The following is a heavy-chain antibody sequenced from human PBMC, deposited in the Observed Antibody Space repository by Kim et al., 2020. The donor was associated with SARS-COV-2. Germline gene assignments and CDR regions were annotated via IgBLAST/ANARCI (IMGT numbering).Heavy chain of an antibody. CDR2: ISYDGSNK. CDR1: GFTFSSYA. D-gene: IGHD3-3*01. CDR3: ARDSWYYDFWSGYYPSGGYYYSYYMDV. J-gene: IGHJ6*03. V-gene: IGHV3-30*04. Sequence: GGSLRLSCAASGFTFSSYAMHWVRQAPGKGLEWVAVISYDGSNKYYADSVKGRFTISRDNSKNTLYLQMNSLRAEDTAVYYCARDSWYYDFWSGYYPSGGYYYSYYMDVWGKGTTVTVSS.